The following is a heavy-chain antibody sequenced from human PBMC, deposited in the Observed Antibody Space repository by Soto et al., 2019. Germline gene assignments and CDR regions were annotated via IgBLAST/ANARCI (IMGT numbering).Heavy chain of an antibody. D-gene: IGHD5-18*01. J-gene: IGHJ3*02. CDR3: ASDLRGYSYGSRAFDI. V-gene: IGHV1-69*01. CDR1: GGTFSSYA. CDR2: IIPIFGTA. Sequence: GASVKVSCKASGGTFSSYAISWVRQAPGPGLEWMGGIIPIFGTANYAQKFQGRVTITADESTSTAYMELSSLRSEDTAVYYCASDLRGYSYGSRAFDIWGQGTMVTVSS.